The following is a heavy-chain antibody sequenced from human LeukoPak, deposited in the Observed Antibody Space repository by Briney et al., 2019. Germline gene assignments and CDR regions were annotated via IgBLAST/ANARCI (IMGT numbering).Heavy chain of an antibody. CDR1: GFTFSNYA. V-gene: IGHV3-23*01. Sequence: GGSLRLSCVASGFTFSNYAMKSVRQAPGKGLEWVSTISGVGDSTYYAESVKGRFTMSRDNSKNTVYLQMNSLRVEDTDIYYCAKRAYGCSGVSSYYYYSDVWGKGTTVTVSS. D-gene: IGHD2-15*01. CDR2: ISGVGDST. J-gene: IGHJ6*03. CDR3: AKRAYGCSGVSSYYYYSDV.